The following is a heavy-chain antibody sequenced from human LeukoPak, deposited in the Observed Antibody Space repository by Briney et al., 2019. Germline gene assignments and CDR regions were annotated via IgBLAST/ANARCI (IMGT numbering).Heavy chain of an antibody. CDR3: AKGIAAERLEAFDI. V-gene: IGHV3-9*03. CDR2: TSWNSGSR. J-gene: IGHJ3*02. D-gene: IGHD6-6*01. CDR1: GFSFDDYA. Sequence: GGSLRLSCSASGFSFDDYAMHWVRQAPGKGLEWVSGTSWNSGSRGYADSVKGRFTISRDNAKNSLHLQMNSLRAEDMALYYCAKGIAAERLEAFDIWGQGTMVTVSS.